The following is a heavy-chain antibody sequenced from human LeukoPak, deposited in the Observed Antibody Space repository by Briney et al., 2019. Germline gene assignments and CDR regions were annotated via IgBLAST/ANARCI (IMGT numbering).Heavy chain of an antibody. Sequence: SETLSLTCTISGGSISSYYLSWIRQPPGKGLEWIGYIYYNGSTNYNPSLKGRVTISVDTSKNQFSLKLRYVTAADTAVYYCARPAAAAGTSAFAIWGQGTMVTVSS. CDR2: IYYNGST. CDR3: ARPAAAAGTSAFAI. V-gene: IGHV4-59*01. CDR1: GGSISSYY. D-gene: IGHD6-13*01. J-gene: IGHJ3*02.